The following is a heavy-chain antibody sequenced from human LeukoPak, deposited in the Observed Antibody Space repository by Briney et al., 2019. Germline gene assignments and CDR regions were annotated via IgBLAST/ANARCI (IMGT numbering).Heavy chain of an antibody. J-gene: IGHJ4*02. CDR3: ATYYYDSSGYLAPYLFDY. CDR2: IYHNSGGT. Sequence: ASVNVSCKASGYTFTGYYMHWVRQAPGQGLEWMGWIYHNSGGTNYAQKFQGRVPMTRDTSISTAYMELSRLRSDDTAVYYCATYYYDSSGYLAPYLFDYWGQGTLVTVSS. CDR1: GYTFTGYY. D-gene: IGHD3-22*01. V-gene: IGHV1-2*02.